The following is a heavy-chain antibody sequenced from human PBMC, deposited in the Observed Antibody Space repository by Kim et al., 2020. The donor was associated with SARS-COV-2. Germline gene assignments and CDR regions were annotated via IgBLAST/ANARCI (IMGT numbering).Heavy chain of an antibody. Sequence: SETLSLICAVSGGSISSSNWWSWVRQPPGKGLEWIGEIYHSGSTNYNPSLKSRVTISVDKSKNQFSLKLSSVTAADTAVYYCARNHDYVWGSYRRAEYFQHWGQGTLVTVSS. CDR3: ARNHDYVWGSYRRAEYFQH. J-gene: IGHJ1*01. CDR2: IYHSGST. V-gene: IGHV4-4*02. D-gene: IGHD3-16*02. CDR1: GGSISSSNW.